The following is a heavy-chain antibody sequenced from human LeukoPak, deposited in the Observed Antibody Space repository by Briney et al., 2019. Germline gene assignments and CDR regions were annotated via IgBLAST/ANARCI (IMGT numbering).Heavy chain of an antibody. CDR2: IKEDGSEN. CDR3: ARQRYSDY. Sequence: PGGSLRLSCAASGFTFSRYWMTWVRKAPGKGLEGVANIKEDGSENSYVESVKGRFTISRDNAKNSLYLQLNSLRAEDSAVYFCARQRYSDYWGQGTLVTVSS. J-gene: IGHJ4*02. CDR1: GFTFSRYW. V-gene: IGHV3-7*01. D-gene: IGHD1-1*01.